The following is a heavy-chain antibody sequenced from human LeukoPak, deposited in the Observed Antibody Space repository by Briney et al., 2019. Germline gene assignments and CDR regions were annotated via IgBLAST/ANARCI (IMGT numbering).Heavy chain of an antibody. V-gene: IGHV3-30*02. Sequence: GGSLRLSCAASGFTFSSYGMHWVRQAPGKGLEWVTFIRYDGSNKYYADSVKGRFTISRDNSKNTLYLQMNSLRAEDTAVYYCARAPLRFLEWLLGYWGQGTLVTVSS. CDR2: IRYDGSNK. CDR3: ARAPLRFLEWLLGY. J-gene: IGHJ4*02. D-gene: IGHD3-3*01. CDR1: GFTFSSYG.